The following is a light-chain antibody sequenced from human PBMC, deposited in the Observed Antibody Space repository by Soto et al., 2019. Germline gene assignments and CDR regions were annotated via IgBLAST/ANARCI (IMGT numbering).Light chain of an antibody. CDR3: HQRNK. CDR2: GAS. CDR1: QSVSSSY. V-gene: IGKV3D-20*02. J-gene: IGKJ5*01. Sequence: EIVLTQSPDTLSLSPGERATLSCRASQSVSSSYLAWYQQKPGQAPRLLIYGASSRATGIPARFSGSRSGTDFTLTISSLEPEDFAVYFCHQRNKFGQGTRLEI.